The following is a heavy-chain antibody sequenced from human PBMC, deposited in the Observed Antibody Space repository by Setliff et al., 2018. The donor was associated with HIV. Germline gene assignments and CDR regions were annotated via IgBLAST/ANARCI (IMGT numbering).Heavy chain of an antibody. CDR3: ARDRLTAGIYCSDRCDDAFDL. D-gene: IGHD2-15*01. CDR2: ISAYNGNT. J-gene: IGHJ3*01. CDR1: GYTFTDYA. Sequence: ASVKVSCKASGYTFTDYAMNWVRQAPGQGLEWMAWISAYNGNTRYAQNFQGRVAMTTDTSKSAAYMELKSLTSDDTAVYYCARDRLTAGIYCSDRCDDAFDLWGQGTTVTVSS. V-gene: IGHV1-18*01.